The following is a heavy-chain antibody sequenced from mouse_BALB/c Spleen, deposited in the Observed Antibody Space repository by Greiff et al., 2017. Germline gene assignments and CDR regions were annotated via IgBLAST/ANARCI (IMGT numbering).Heavy chain of an antibody. D-gene: IGHD1-1*01. CDR1: GFTFSSYA. CDR2: ISSGGSYT. CDR3: ARNNYGSSFDV. V-gene: IGHV5-9-4*01. Sequence: EVMLVESGGGLVKPGGSLKLSCAASGFTFSSYAMSWVRQSPEKRLEWVAEISSGGSYTYYPDTVTGRFTISRDNAKNTLYLEMSSLRSEDTAMYYCARNNYGSSFDVWGAGTTVTVSS. J-gene: IGHJ1*01.